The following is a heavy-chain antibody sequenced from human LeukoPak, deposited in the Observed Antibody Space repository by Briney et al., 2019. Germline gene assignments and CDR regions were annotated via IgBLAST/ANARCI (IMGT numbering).Heavy chain of an antibody. D-gene: IGHD3-16*01. Sequence: GASVKVSCKASGYTFTSYDINWVRQATGQGLEWMGWMNPNSGNTGYAQKFQGRVTITRNTSISTAYMELSSLRSEDTAVYYCARFGATSFSFDYWGQGTLVTVSS. CDR3: ARFGATSFSFDY. CDR2: MNPNSGNT. CDR1: GYTFTSYD. V-gene: IGHV1-8*03. J-gene: IGHJ4*02.